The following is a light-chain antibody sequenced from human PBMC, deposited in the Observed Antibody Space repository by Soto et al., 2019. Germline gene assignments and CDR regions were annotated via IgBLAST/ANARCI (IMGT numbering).Light chain of an antibody. V-gene: IGKV1-33*01. CDR2: DAS. J-gene: IGKJ3*01. Sequence: DIQMTQSPSSLSASVGDIVTITCQASHDISNYLNWYQQKLGKAPKLLIYDASNLEPGVPSRFSGSGSGTKFIFTIISLQPEYFATYYCQQYATLSLTFCHGTK. CDR3: QQYATLSLT. CDR1: HDISNY.